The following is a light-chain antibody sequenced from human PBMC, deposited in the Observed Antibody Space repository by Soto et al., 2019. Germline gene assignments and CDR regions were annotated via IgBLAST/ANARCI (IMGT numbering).Light chain of an antibody. J-gene: IGKJ5*01. V-gene: IGKV3-11*01. Sequence: EIVLTQSPATLSLSPGERATLSCRASQSVSKYLAWYQQKPGQAPRLLIYDASNRATGIPARFSGSGSGTDFTLTISSLEPEDFAVYCCQQGGSWPITFGQGTRLEIK. CDR2: DAS. CDR3: QQGGSWPIT. CDR1: QSVSKY.